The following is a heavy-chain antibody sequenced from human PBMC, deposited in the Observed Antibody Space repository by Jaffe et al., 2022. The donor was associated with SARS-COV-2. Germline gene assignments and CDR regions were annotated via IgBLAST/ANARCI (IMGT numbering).Heavy chain of an antibody. Sequence: QVHLVQSGAEVKKPGSSVKVSCKASGGPFRSYAITWVRQAPGRGLEWMGGIIPIFGTANHAQKFQGRVTITADESTSTAYMELSSLRSEDTAVYYCARVEGYDSSGYSPDFWGQGTLVTVSS. J-gene: IGHJ4*02. V-gene: IGHV1-69*01. CDR2: IIPIFGTA. CDR1: GGPFRSYA. CDR3: ARVEGYDSSGYSPDF. D-gene: IGHD3-22*01.